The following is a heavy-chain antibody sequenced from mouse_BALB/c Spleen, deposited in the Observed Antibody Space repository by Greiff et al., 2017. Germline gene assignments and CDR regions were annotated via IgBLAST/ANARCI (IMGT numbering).Heavy chain of an antibody. V-gene: IGHV5-6*01. CDR2: ISSGGSYT. J-gene: IGHJ4*01. Sequence: EVKLVESGGDLVKPGGSLKLSCAASGFTFSSYGMSWVRQTPDKRLEWVATISSGGSYTYYPDSVKGRFTISRDTAKNTLYLQMSSLESEDTAMYYCARGGRVPGAMDYWGQGTSVTVSS. D-gene: IGHD2-14*01. CDR1: GFTFSSYG. CDR3: ARGGRVPGAMDY.